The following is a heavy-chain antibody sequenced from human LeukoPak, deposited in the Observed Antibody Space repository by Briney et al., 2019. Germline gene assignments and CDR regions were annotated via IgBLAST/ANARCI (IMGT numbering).Heavy chain of an antibody. CDR1: GFTFSSYA. Sequence: GSLRLSCAASGFTFSSYAMNWVRQAPGKGLEWVSAISGSGGSTYYVDSVKGRFTISRDNSKSTLYLHMNSLRAEDTAVYYCAKGAAYDFWSGYPYFDHWGQGTLVTVS. V-gene: IGHV3-23*01. J-gene: IGHJ4*02. CDR2: ISGSGGST. D-gene: IGHD3-3*01. CDR3: AKGAAYDFWSGYPYFDH.